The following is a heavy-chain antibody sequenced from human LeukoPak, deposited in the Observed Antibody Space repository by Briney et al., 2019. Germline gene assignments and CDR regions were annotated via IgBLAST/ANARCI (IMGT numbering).Heavy chain of an antibody. D-gene: IGHD3-22*01. V-gene: IGHV3-74*01. CDR1: GFTFSSYW. Sequence: GGSLRLSCAASGFTFSSYWMHWVRQAPGKGLVWVSRINSDGSSTSYADSVKGRFTISRDNAKNTLYLQMNSLRAEDTAVYYCARDGTYYYDSSGYYYFDYWGQGTLVTVSS. CDR2: INSDGSST. J-gene: IGHJ4*02. CDR3: ARDGTYYYDSSGYYYFDY.